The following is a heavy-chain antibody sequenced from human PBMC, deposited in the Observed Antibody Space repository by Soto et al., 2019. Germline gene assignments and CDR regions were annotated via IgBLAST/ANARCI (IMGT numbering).Heavy chain of an antibody. CDR3: ARGYSGYDYYFDY. D-gene: IGHD5-12*01. Sequence: QVQLVESGGGVVQPGRSLRLSCAASGFTFSSYAMHWVRQAPGKGLEWVAVISYDGSNKYYADSVKGRFTISRDNSKNTLYLQMNSLRAEDTAVYYCARGYSGYDYYFDYCGQGTLVTVSS. J-gene: IGHJ4*02. CDR2: ISYDGSNK. V-gene: IGHV3-30-3*01. CDR1: GFTFSSYA.